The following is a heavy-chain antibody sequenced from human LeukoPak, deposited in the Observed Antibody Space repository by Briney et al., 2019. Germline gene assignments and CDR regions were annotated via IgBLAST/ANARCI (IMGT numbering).Heavy chain of an antibody. CDR1: GYTLTELS. CDR3: ATVGLYYYDSSGYYQFDY. D-gene: IGHD3-22*01. Sequence: ASVNVSCKVSGYTLTELSMHWVRQAPGKGLEWMGGFDPEDGETIYAQKFQGRVTMTEDTSTDTAYMELGSLRSEDTAVYYCATVGLYYYDSSGYYQFDYWGQGTLVTVSS. CDR2: FDPEDGET. J-gene: IGHJ4*02. V-gene: IGHV1-24*01.